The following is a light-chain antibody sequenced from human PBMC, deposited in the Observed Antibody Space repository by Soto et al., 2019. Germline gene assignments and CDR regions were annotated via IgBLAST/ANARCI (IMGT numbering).Light chain of an antibody. Sequence: QTVVTQEPSLTVSPGGTVTLTCASSTGAVTSGYYPNWFQQKPGHAPRALIYGTNNRHSWDPARFSGSLLGGKAALTLSGVQPEDEAEYYCLLYYGGAYVFGTGTKVTVL. J-gene: IGLJ1*01. CDR1: TGAVTSGYY. CDR3: LLYYGGAYV. V-gene: IGLV7-43*01. CDR2: GTN.